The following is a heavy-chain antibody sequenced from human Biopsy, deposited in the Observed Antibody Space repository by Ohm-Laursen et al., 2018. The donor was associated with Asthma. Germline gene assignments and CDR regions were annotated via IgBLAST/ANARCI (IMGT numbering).Heavy chain of an antibody. CDR2: INAGNGNT. Sequence: ASVKVSCKASGYTFIHYAIHWVRQAPGQRLEWMGWINAGNGNTKYSQKFQGRVTITRDTSASTAYMDLRSLRSEDTAMFYCSRTYYDFLTGQVNDAFALWGQGTMVTVSS. CDR1: GYTFIHYA. J-gene: IGHJ3*01. V-gene: IGHV1-3*01. D-gene: IGHD3-9*01. CDR3: SRTYYDFLTGQVNDAFAL.